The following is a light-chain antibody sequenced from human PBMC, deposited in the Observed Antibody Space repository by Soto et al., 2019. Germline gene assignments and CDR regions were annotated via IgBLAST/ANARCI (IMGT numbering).Light chain of an antibody. Sequence: QSVLTPPPSVSGAPGQRVTISCTGSSSNIGAGYDVHWYQQLPGTAPKLLIYGNSNRPSGVPDRFSGSKSVTSASLAITGLQAEDEADYYCQSYDSSLSGYVVFGGGTKVTVL. J-gene: IGLJ2*01. CDR1: SSNIGAGYD. CDR3: QSYDSSLSGYVV. V-gene: IGLV1-40*01. CDR2: GNS.